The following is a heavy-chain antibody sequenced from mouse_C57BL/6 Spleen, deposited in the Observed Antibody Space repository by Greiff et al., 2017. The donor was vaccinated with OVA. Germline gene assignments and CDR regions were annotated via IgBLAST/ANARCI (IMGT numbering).Heavy chain of an antibody. Sequence: QVQLKQPGAELVKPGASVKLSCKASGYTFTSYWMHWVKQRPGQGLEWIGMIHPNSGSTNYNEKFKSKATLTVDTSSSPAYMQRSSLTSEDSAVYYCARFEWLLLDYWGQGTTLTVSS. CDR3: ARFEWLLLDY. CDR2: IHPNSGST. J-gene: IGHJ2*01. CDR1: GYTFTSYW. V-gene: IGHV1-64*01. D-gene: IGHD2-3*01.